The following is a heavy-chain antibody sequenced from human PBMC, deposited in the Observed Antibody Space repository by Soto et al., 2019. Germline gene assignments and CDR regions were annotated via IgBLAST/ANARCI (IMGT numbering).Heavy chain of an antibody. CDR1: GFTFSSYW. CDR2: MKGDGSEI. V-gene: IGHV3-7*03. J-gene: IGHJ4*02. Sequence: GGSLRLSCAASGFTFSSYWMNWVRQAPGKGLEWVANMKGDGSEIYYVDSVKGRFTISRDNAKNSLYLQMNSLRAEDTAVYYCASNVYYFDYWGQGTLVTVSS. CDR3: ASNVYYFDY.